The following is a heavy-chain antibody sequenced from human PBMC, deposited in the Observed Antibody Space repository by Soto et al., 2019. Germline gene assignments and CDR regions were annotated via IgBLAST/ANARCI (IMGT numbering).Heavy chain of an antibody. CDR3: ARMASAGTLNWFDP. Sequence: VKVSCKASGYTFINFDISWVRQAAGQGLEWLGWMNPGSGKTGYASKFQGRVAMTRDASTGTSHLELSSLTSDDTAVYYCARMASAGTLNWFDPWGQGTLVTVS. V-gene: IGHV1-8*02. D-gene: IGHD6-13*01. CDR2: MNPGSGKT. CDR1: GYTFINFD. J-gene: IGHJ5*02.